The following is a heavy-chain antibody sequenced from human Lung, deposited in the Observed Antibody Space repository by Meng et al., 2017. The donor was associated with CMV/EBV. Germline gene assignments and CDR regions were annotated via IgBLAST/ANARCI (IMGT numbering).Heavy chain of an antibody. D-gene: IGHD3-10*01. Sequence: SETLSLXXTVSGGSFSTYYWSWIRQPPGKGLEWIGYIYYSGSTSYNPSLKSRVTISVDTSKNQFSLKLTSVTAADTAVYYCARPMIRGPYDGCHIWGQGTXVTVSS. CDR1: GGSFSTYY. CDR3: ARPMIRGPYDGCHI. J-gene: IGHJ3*02. CDR2: IYYSGST. V-gene: IGHV4-59*01.